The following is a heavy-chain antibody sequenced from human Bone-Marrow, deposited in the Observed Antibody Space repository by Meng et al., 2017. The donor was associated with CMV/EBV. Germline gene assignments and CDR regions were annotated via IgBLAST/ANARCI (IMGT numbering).Heavy chain of an antibody. D-gene: IGHD3-3*01. CDR3: ARDRGDFWSGYDY. J-gene: IGHJ4*02. CDR2: IYYSGST. CDR1: GGSISSGDYY. Sequence: SGGSISSGDYYWSWIRQPPGKGLEWIGYIYYSGSTYYNPSLKSRVTISVDTSKNQFSLKLSSVTAADTAVYYCARDRGDFWSGYDYWGQGTLVTVSS. V-gene: IGHV4-30-4*08.